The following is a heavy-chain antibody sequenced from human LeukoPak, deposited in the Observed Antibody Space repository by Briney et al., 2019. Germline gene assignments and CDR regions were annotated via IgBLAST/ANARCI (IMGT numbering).Heavy chain of an antibody. CDR2: IRYDGSNK. CDR1: GFTFSSYG. J-gene: IGHJ5*02. V-gene: IGHV3-30*02. Sequence: LSGGSLRLSCAASGFTFSSYGMHWVRQAPGKGLEWVAFIRYDGSNKYYADSVKGRFTISRDNSKNTLYLQMNSLRAEDTAVYYCAKAGHCGGDCYRSNWFDPWGQGTLVTVSS. CDR3: AKAGHCGGDCYRSNWFDP. D-gene: IGHD2-21*02.